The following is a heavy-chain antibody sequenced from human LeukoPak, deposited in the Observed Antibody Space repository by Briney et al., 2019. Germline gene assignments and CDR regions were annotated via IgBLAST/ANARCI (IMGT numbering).Heavy chain of an antibody. J-gene: IGHJ5*02. CDR1: GGSFSSYY. CDR2: INHSGST. Sequence: SETLSLTCAVYGGSFSSYYWSWIRQPPGKGLEWIGEINHSGSTNYNPSLKSRVTISVDTSKNQFSLKLSSVTAADTAVYYCARYDEGGRWFDPWGQGTLVTVSS. D-gene: IGHD3-3*01. CDR3: ARYDEGGRWFDP. V-gene: IGHV4-34*01.